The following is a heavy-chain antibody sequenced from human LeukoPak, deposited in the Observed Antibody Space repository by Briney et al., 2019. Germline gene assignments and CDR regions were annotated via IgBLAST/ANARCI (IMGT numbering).Heavy chain of an antibody. CDR3: AGTFYDILTRLPYPDY. CDR1: GGSISSYY. V-gene: IGHV4-59*01. J-gene: IGHJ4*01. D-gene: IGHD3-9*01. Sequence: PSETLSLTCTVSGGSISSYYWSWIRQPPGKGLERIGYIYYSGSTNYNPSLKSRVTISVDTSKNQFSLKLSSVTAEDTAVYFCAGTFYDILTRLPYPDYWGQGTLVTVSS. CDR2: IYYSGST.